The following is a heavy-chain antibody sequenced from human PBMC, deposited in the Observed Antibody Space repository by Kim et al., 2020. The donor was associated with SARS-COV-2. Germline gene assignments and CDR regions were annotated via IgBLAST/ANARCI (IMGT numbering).Heavy chain of an antibody. CDR1: GFTFTSYS. Sequence: GGSLRLSCAASGFTFTSYSMNWVRQAPGKGLEWVSYVRSGSSAFYYADSVRGRFTISRDDAKNSMYLQMNSLRDEDTALYYCAREDYSGSYFDYWGQGALVTVSS. V-gene: IGHV3-48*02. CDR2: VRSGSSAF. J-gene: IGHJ4*02. D-gene: IGHD1-26*01. CDR3: AREDYSGSYFDY.